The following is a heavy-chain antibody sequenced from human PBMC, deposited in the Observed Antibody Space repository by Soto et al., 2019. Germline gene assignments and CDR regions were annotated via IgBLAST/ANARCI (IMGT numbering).Heavy chain of an antibody. CDR2: INHSGST. V-gene: IGHV4-34*01. CDR3: ARVRIAAAGERAPGVAVTATGVDP. D-gene: IGHD6-13*01. J-gene: IGHJ5*02. CDR1: GGSFSGYY. Sequence: PSETLSLTCAVYGGSFSGYYWSWIRQPPGKGLEWIGEINHSGSTNYNPSLKSRVTISVDTSKNQFSLKLSSVTAADTAVYYCARVRIAAAGERAPGVAVTATGVDPWGQGTLVTVSS.